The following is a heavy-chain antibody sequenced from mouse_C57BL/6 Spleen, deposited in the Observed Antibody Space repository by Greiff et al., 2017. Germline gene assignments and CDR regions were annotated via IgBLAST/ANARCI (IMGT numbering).Heavy chain of an antibody. CDR3: ARSLCDDSDQYYFDY. V-gene: IGHV1-36*01. CDR1: GFTFTDYY. D-gene: IGHD3-2*01. J-gene: IGHJ2*01. Sequence: VQLQQSGPVLVKPGPSVKISCKASGFTFTDYYMHWVKQSHGKSLEWIGLVYPYNGGTSYNQKFKGKATLTVDTSSSTAYMELNSQTSEDSAVYDCARSLCDDSDQYYFDYWGQGTTLTVSS. CDR2: VYPYNGGT.